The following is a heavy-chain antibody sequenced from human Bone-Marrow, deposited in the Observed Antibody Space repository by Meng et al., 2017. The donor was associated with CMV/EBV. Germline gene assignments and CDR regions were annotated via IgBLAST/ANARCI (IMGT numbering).Heavy chain of an antibody. CDR2: ISYDGSNK. Sequence: VRRGECVGGVVQHGRSLRLSCAAAGFTVSSYAMHWVRQAPGKGLEWVAVISYDGSNKYYADSVKGRFTISRDNSKNTLYLQMNSLRAEDTAVYYCARVGERGYSGYGLDYWGQGTLVTVSS. CDR3: ARVGERGYSGYGLDY. D-gene: IGHD5-12*01. CDR1: GFTVSSYA. J-gene: IGHJ4*02. V-gene: IGHV3-30-3*01.